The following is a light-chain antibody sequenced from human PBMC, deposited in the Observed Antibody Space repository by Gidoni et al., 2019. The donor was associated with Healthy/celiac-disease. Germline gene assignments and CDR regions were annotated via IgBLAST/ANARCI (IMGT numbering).Light chain of an antibody. V-gene: IGKV3-20*01. Sequence: ELVFTHSPGPLSLSPGDRATLSCRATQSVSSSYLAWYQQKPGQAPRLLIYGASSRATGVPDRFSGSGSGTDFTLTISRLEPEDFAVYYCQQYDSSLLTFGGGTKVEIK. J-gene: IGKJ4*01. CDR2: GAS. CDR3: QQYDSSLLT. CDR1: QSVSSSY.